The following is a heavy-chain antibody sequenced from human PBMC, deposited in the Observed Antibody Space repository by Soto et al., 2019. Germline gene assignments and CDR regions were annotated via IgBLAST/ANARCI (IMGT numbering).Heavy chain of an antibody. Sequence: QVQLVQSGPEVKKPGASVKVSCKTSGYTFTSFGISGWRQAPGQGLEWMGWITTDKGKTNYAQKFQGRVTMTTDTSTSTAYMELRSLRSDDTAVYYCATRSPAFDYWGQGTLVTVSS. V-gene: IGHV1-18*01. CDR2: ITTDKGKT. J-gene: IGHJ4*02. CDR3: ATRSPAFDY. CDR1: GYTFTSFG.